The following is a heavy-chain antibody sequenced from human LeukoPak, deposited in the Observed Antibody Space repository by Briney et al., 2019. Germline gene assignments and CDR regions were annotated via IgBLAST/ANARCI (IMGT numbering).Heavy chain of an antibody. CDR2: IYYSGST. V-gene: IGHV4-59*08. D-gene: IGHD2-15*01. CDR1: GGSISSYY. J-gene: IGHJ3*02. Sequence: KPSETLSLTCTVSGGSISSYYWSWIRQPPVKGLEWIGYIYYSGSTNYNPSLKSRVTISVDTSKNQFSLKLSSVTAADTAVYYCARGVGYCSGGSCYRRRDAFDIWGQGTMVTVSS. CDR3: ARGVGYCSGGSCYRRRDAFDI.